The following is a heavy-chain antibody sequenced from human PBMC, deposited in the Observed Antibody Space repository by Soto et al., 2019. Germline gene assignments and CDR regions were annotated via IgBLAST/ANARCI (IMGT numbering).Heavy chain of an antibody. V-gene: IGHV4-61*05. CDR1: GGSISSGGYY. J-gene: IGHJ5*02. CDR2: IFQSGST. CDR3: ARGRGRYSSGWSWFDP. D-gene: IGHD6-19*01. Sequence: AETLSLTCTVSGGSISSGGYYWVCVRQGPGKGLEWIGEIFQSGSTNYTPSLESRVTISVDKSKNQFSLTLTSVTAADTAVYFCARGRGRYSSGWSWFDPWGQGILVTVSS.